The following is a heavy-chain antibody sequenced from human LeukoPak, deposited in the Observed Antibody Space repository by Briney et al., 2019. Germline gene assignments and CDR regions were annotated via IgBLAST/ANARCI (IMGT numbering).Heavy chain of an antibody. D-gene: IGHD3-3*01. V-gene: IGHV1-69*05. CDR3: ARGSKMWSGPFDY. Sequence: SVKVSCKASGGTFSSYAISWVRQAPRQGLEWMGRIIPIFGTANYAQKFQGRVTITTDESTSTAYMELSSLRSEDTAVYYCARGSKMWSGPFDYWGQGTLVTVSS. J-gene: IGHJ4*02. CDR2: IIPIFGTA. CDR1: GGTFSSYA.